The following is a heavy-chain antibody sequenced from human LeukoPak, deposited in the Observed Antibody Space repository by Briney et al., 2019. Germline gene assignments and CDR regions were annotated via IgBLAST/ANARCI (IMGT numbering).Heavy chain of an antibody. J-gene: IGHJ4*02. CDR3: AKDTSIGKYCTNGVCSPFDY. Sequence: PGGSLTLSCAGCGFTFSSYAMSWVRQAPGQGLEGGSVIIDSGDYTSYADSVTGRFTISRDNSRNTLYLQMISLRPEDTAVYYCAKDTSIGKYCTNGVCSPFDYWGQGTLVTVSS. D-gene: IGHD2-8*01. CDR1: GFTFSSYA. CDR2: IIDSGDYT. V-gene: IGHV3-23*01.